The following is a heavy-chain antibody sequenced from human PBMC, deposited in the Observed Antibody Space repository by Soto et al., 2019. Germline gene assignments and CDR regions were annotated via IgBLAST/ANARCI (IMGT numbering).Heavy chain of an antibody. Sequence: GESLKISCAASGFTFSSYSMNWVRQAPGKGLEWVSSISSSSSYIYYADSVKGRFTISRDNAKNSLYLQMNSLRAEDTAVYYCVTFWSGYYSSSWKNWFDPWGQGTLVTVSS. CDR3: VTFWSGYYSSSWKNWFDP. CDR1: GFTFSSYS. J-gene: IGHJ5*02. CDR2: ISSSSSYI. V-gene: IGHV3-21*01. D-gene: IGHD3-3*01.